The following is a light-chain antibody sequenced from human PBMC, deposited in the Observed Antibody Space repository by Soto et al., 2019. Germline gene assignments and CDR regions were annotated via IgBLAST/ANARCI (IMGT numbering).Light chain of an antibody. CDR3: QQYSNWPYT. Sequence: DIVMTQSPDSLAVSLGERATINCKSSQSVLYSSNNKKYLAWYQQKPGQPPKLLIYWASTRESGVPDRFSGSGSGTDFTLTISSLQAEDVAVYYCQQYSNWPYTFGQGTKLEIK. J-gene: IGKJ2*01. CDR2: WAS. V-gene: IGKV4-1*01. CDR1: QSVLYSSNNKKY.